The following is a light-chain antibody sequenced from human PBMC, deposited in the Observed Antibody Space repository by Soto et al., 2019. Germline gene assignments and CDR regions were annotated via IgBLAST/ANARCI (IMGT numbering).Light chain of an antibody. Sequence: DIVMTQSPDSLAVSLGERATINCKSSQSVLYSSNNKNYLAWYQQKPGQPPKLLIYWASTRESGGPDQFSGSGAGTDFARPISGRQAQDGAGYYCQQYYSTPSWTVRQGTKVEIK. CDR1: QSVLYSSNNKNY. J-gene: IGKJ1*01. CDR3: QQYYSTPSWT. CDR2: WAS. V-gene: IGKV4-1*01.